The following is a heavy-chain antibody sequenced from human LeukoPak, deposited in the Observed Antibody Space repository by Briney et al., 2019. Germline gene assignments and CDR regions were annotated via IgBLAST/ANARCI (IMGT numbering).Heavy chain of an antibody. D-gene: IGHD3-3*01. Sequence: GGSLRLSCGASGFIFSDYYMSWIRQAPGKGLEWISYISSSGTPKYYADSVKGRFTIARDNAKNSVYLEMNSLRADDTAVYYCARSARLMKGVVEVTALDDWGQGTLVTVSS. V-gene: IGHV3-11*04. J-gene: IGHJ4*02. CDR2: ISSSGTPK. CDR1: GFIFSDYY. CDR3: ARSARLMKGVVEVTALDD.